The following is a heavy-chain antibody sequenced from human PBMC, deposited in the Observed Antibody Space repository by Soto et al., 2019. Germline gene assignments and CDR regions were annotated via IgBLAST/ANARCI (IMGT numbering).Heavy chain of an antibody. CDR1: GFTFSGYA. J-gene: IGHJ4*02. Sequence: QVQLVESGGGVVQAGRSLRLSCATSGFTFSGYAMHWGRQAPGKGLEWVAVISYDGTSEYYADSVKGRFTMSRDNSKNTLDLQMNSLRAEDTAVYYCARSRGSTGFYYVDYWGQGTLATVSS. D-gene: IGHD2-8*02. V-gene: IGHV3-30-3*01. CDR2: ISYDGTSE. CDR3: ARSRGSTGFYYVDY.